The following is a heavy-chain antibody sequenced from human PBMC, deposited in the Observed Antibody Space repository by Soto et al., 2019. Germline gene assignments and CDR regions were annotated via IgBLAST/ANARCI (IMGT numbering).Heavy chain of an antibody. V-gene: IGHV1-2*02. D-gene: IGHD1-26*01. CDR2: INPNSGGT. CDR1: GYTFTGYY. Sequence: QVQLVQSGAEVKKPGASVKVSCKASGYTFTGYYMHWVRQAPGQGLEWMGWINPNSGGTNYAQKFQGRVTMTRDTSISTAYMELSRLRSDDTAVYYCARAPGPYSGSMGDYYYGMDVWGQGTTVTVSS. CDR3: ARAPGPYSGSMGDYYYGMDV. J-gene: IGHJ6*02.